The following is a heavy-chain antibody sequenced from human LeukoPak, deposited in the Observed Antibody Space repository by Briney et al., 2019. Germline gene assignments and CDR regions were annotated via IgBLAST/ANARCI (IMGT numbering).Heavy chain of an antibody. V-gene: IGHV3-30*02. Sequence: PGGSLRLSCAASGSTFTSYGMHWVRQAPGKGLEWVAFIRYDGNNRYYADSVKGRFTISRDNSKNTLYLQMNSLRAEGTAVYYCARGPYYNILTGFRGRILGFDYWGQGTLVTVSS. J-gene: IGHJ4*02. D-gene: IGHD3-9*01. CDR2: IRYDGNNR. CDR1: GSTFTSYG. CDR3: ARGPYYNILTGFRGRILGFDY.